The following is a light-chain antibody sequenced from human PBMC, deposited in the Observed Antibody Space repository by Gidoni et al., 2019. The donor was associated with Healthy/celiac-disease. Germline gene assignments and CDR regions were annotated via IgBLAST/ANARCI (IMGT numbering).Light chain of an antibody. CDR2: EVS. V-gene: IGLV2-8*01. Sequence: QSALTQPPSASGSPGQSVTISCTGTSSDVGGYNYVSWYQQHPGKAPKLMISEVSKRPSGVPDRFFGSKSGNTASLTVSGLQAEDEADYYCSSYAGSNNFDVVFGGGTKLTVL. CDR1: SSDVGGYNY. J-gene: IGLJ2*01. CDR3: SSYAGSNNFDVV.